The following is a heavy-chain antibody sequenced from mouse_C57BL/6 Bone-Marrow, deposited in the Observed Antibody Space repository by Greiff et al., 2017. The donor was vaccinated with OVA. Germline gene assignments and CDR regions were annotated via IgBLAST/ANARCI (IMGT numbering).Heavy chain of an antibody. CDR2: ISNFAYSI. J-gene: IGHJ4*01. CDR1: GFTFSDYG. D-gene: IGHD1-1*01. V-gene: IGHV5-15*01. CDR3: ARDYYGSSPYYYAMDY. Sequence: DVMLVGSGGGLVQPGGSLKISCAASGFTFSDYGMAWVRQAPRQGPEWVAFISNFAYSIYYADTVTGRFTISRENAKNTLYLEMSSLRSEDTAMYYCARDYYGSSPYYYAMDYWGQGTSVTVSS.